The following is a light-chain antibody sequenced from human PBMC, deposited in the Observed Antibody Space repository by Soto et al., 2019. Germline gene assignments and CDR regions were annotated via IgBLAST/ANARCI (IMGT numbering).Light chain of an antibody. CDR3: QQSYSTPFT. J-gene: IGKJ3*01. CDR2: AAS. Sequence: DIQMTQSPSSLSASVEERVTITCRASQSIAIYLNWNQQKPGRAPKLLRYAASSLQSGVPARFTGSGSGTDFTLTISSLQPEDFATYYCQQSYSTPFTFRPGTKVDIK. V-gene: IGKV1-39*01. CDR1: QSIAIY.